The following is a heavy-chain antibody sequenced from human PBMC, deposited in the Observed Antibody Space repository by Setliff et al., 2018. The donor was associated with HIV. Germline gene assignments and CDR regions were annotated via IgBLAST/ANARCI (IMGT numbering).Heavy chain of an antibody. CDR2: ISSGGGT. CDR3: ARGDTNFFDY. Sequence: SETLSLTCTVSGGSISSGGLYWNWIRQYPGKGLEWIGYISSGGGTYYNPSLKSRVSISVDTSKNQFSLDLRSVTAADTAIYYCARGDTNFFDYWGQGALVTVSS. CDR1: GGSISSGGLY. V-gene: IGHV4-31*03. J-gene: IGHJ4*02. D-gene: IGHD2-21*02.